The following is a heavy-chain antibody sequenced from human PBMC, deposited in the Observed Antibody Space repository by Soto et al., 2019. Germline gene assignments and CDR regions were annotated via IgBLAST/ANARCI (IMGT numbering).Heavy chain of an antibody. CDR1: EFTFSKYW. V-gene: IGHV3-74*01. CDR2: INMDGTKT. Sequence: GGSLRLSCVASEFTFSKYWMHWVRQAPGKGLVWVSRINMDGTKTAYADSVKGRFTVSRDNANNTLYLQMNSLGAEDTAVYYCAKEYSGYPADYWGQGTLVTVSS. J-gene: IGHJ4*02. CDR3: AKEYSGYPADY. D-gene: IGHD5-12*01.